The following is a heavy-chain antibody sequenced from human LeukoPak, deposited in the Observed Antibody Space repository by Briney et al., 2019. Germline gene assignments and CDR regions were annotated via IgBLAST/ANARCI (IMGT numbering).Heavy chain of an antibody. CDR3: ARGVYDWDY. J-gene: IGHJ4*02. CDR2: IYYTGST. V-gene: IGHV4-31*03. CDR1: VGSISSGGHY. D-gene: IGHD3-9*01. Sequence: SETLSLTCTVSVGSISSGGHYWSWIRQHPGKGLEWIGYIYYTGSTYYNPYLKSRVTLSVDTSKNQFSLKLSSVTAADTAVYYCARGVYDWDYWGQGTLVTVSS.